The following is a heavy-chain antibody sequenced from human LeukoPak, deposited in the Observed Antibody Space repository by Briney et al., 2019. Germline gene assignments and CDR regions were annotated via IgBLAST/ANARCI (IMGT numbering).Heavy chain of an antibody. CDR1: GYTFTSYG. Sequence: ASVKVSCKASGYTFTSYGISWVRQAPGQGLEWMGWISAYNGNTNYAQKLQGRVTMTTDTSTSTAYMELRSLRSDDTAVYYCARVPSVPIRIAAAGIGFDYWGQGTLVSVSS. CDR3: ARVPSVPIRIAAAGIGFDY. J-gene: IGHJ4*02. CDR2: ISAYNGNT. D-gene: IGHD6-13*01. V-gene: IGHV1-18*01.